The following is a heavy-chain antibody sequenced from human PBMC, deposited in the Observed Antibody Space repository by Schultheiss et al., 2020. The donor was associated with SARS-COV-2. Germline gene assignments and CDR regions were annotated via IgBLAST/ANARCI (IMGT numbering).Heavy chain of an antibody. J-gene: IGHJ6*02. D-gene: IGHD5-18*01. CDR1: GFTFSDYY. CDR2: ISSSSSYT. V-gene: IGHV3-11*06. CDR3: ARQEGYSYGTYYYYGMDV. Sequence: GGSLRLSCAASGFTFSDYYMSWIRQAPGKGLEWVSYISSSSSYTNYADSVKGRFTISRDNAKNTLYLQMNSLRAEDTAVYYCARQEGYSYGTYYYYGMDVWGQGTTVTVSS.